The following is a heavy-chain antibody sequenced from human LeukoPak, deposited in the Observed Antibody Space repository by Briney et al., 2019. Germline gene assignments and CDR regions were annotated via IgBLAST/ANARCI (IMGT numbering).Heavy chain of an antibody. Sequence: GGSLRLSCAASGFTFSSYEMNWVRQAPGKGLEWVSYISSSGSIIYYADSVKGPFSISRDNAEYSLHLQMDSLRAEDTAVYYCARPDYYRGAGSYGGDYWGQGTLVTVSS. V-gene: IGHV3-48*03. CDR2: ISSSGSII. CDR3: ARPDYYRGAGSYGGDY. CDR1: GFTFSSYE. J-gene: IGHJ4*02. D-gene: IGHD3-10*01.